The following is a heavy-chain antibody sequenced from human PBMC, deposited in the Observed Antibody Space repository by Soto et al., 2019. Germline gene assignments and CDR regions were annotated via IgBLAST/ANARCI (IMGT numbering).Heavy chain of an antibody. CDR1: GFTFSSYA. CDR2: ISGSGGST. D-gene: IGHD3-16*01. CDR3: AECGAYYDYVWGSYVGNYH. V-gene: IGHV3-23*01. Sequence: EVQLLESGGGLVQPGGSLRLSCAASGFTFSSYAMSWVRQAPGKGLEWVSAISGSGGSTYYADSVKGRFTISRDNSKNTLYLQMNSLCAEDTAVYYCAECGAYYDYVWGSYVGNYHWGQGTLVTVSS. J-gene: IGHJ5*02.